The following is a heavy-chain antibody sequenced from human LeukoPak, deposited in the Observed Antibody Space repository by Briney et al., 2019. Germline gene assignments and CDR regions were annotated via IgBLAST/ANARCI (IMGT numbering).Heavy chain of an antibody. CDR2: MNPNSGNT. J-gene: IGHJ4*02. CDR1: GYTFTSYD. Sequence: ASVKVSCKASGYTFTSYDINWARQATGQGLEWMGWMNPNSGNTGYAQKFQGRVTMTRNTSISTAYMELSSLRSEDTAVYYCARTFRRWLSQYYFDYWGQGTLVTVSS. D-gene: IGHD3-22*01. CDR3: ARTFRRWLSQYYFDY. V-gene: IGHV1-8*01.